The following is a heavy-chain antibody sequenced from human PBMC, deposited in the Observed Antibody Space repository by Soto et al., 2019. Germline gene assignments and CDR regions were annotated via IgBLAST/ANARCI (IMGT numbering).Heavy chain of an antibody. J-gene: IGHJ6*03. V-gene: IGHV4-59*01. CDR3: ARGRIAARPHWVGYYYYYYMDV. CDR1: GGSISSYY. CDR2: IYYSGST. Sequence: PSETLSLTCTVSGGSISSYYWSWIRQPPGKGLEWIGYIYYSGSTNYNPSLKSRVTISVDTSKNQFSLKLSSVTAADTAVYYCARGRIAARPHWVGYYYYYYMDVWGKGTTVTVSS. D-gene: IGHD6-6*01.